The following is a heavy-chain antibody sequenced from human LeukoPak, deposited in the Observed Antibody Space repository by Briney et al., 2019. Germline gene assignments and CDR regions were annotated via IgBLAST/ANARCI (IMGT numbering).Heavy chain of an antibody. Sequence: PGESLKISCKGSGYSFTSYWIGWVRQMPGKGLEWMGIIYPGDSDTRYSPSFQGQVTISADKSISTAYLQWSSLKASDTAMYYCARLLHDHYDSWSGYPARYYYYMDVWGKGTTVTVSS. CDR3: ARLLHDHYDSWSGYPARYYYYMDV. CDR2: IYPGDSDT. V-gene: IGHV5-51*01. CDR1: GYSFTSYW. J-gene: IGHJ6*03. D-gene: IGHD3-3*01.